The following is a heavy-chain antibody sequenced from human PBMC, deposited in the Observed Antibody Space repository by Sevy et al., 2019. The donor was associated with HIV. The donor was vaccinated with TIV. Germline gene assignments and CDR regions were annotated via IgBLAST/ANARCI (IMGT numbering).Heavy chain of an antibody. CDR2: LIGGGSRT. D-gene: IGHD2-15*01. CDR3: AKRRVQSGLSGGGANYGWDV. Sequence: GGSLRLSCAASGFPSSNYAMSWIRQAPGKGLEWVSTLIGGGSRTYYADSVTGRFTISRDNSKNTLYLQMNSLRADDTAIYYCAKRRVQSGLSGGGANYGWDVCGHGTTVTVSS. J-gene: IGHJ6*02. CDR1: GFPSSNYA. V-gene: IGHV3-23*01.